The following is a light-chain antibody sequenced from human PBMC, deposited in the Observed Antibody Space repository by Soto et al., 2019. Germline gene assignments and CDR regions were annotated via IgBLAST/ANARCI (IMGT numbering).Light chain of an antibody. CDR3: SSYTRSNTYV. J-gene: IGLJ1*01. CDR2: DVN. V-gene: IGLV2-14*03. CDR1: SSDVGGYNY. Sequence: QSVLTQPASVSGSPGQSNTISCTGTSSDVGGYNYVSWYQQHPGNAPKLMIYDVNNRPSGVSNRFSGSKSGNTASLTISGLQAEDEADYYCSSYTRSNTYVFGTGTKLTVL.